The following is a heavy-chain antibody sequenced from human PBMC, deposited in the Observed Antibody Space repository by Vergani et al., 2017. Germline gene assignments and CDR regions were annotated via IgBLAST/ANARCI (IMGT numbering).Heavy chain of an antibody. CDR1: GCDFSSYI. CDR2: VSTGTKSQ. J-gene: IGHJ4*02. CDR3: ARGGKGIIMVVPSTHL. Sequence: QLVESGGGWVQPGGSLRLSCVVSGCDFSSYIMNWVRQAPGKGLEWVSFVSTGTKSQSYAESVKGRFTISRDSAKNSLYLQMDSLRAEDTAVYYCARGGKGIIMVVPSTHLWGQGTLVTVSS. V-gene: IGHV3-48*01. D-gene: IGHD2-15*01.